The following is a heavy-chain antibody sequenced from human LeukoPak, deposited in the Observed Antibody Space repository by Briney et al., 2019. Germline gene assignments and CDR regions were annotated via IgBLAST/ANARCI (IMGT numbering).Heavy chain of an antibody. V-gene: IGHV3-23*01. D-gene: IGHD3-3*02. CDR1: GFTFSSYA. CDR3: AKDHIFGVIILLFDY. J-gene: IGHJ4*02. CDR2: ISGSGGST. Sequence: GGSLRLSCAASGFTFSSYAMSWVRQAPGKGLEWVSAISGSGGSTYYADSVKGRFTISRDNSKNTLYLQMNSLRAEDTAVYYCAKDHIFGVIILLFDYWGQGTLVTVSS.